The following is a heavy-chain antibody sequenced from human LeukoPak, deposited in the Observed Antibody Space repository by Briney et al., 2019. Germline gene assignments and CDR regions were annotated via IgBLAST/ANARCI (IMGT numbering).Heavy chain of an antibody. D-gene: IGHD5-12*01. CDR1: GFTFSSYS. V-gene: IGHV3-21*01. CDR3: ARDLKGQGYSGYDTVGY. CDR2: ISSSSSYI. J-gene: IGHJ4*02. Sequence: GGSLRLSCAASGFTFSSYSMNWVRQAPGKGLEWVSSISSSSSYIYYADSGKGRFTISRDNAKNSLYLQMNSLRAEDTAVYYCARDLKGQGYSGYDTVGYWGQGTLVTVSS.